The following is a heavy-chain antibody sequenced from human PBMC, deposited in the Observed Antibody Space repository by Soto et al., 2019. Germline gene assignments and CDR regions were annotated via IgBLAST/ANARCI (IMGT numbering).Heavy chain of an antibody. D-gene: IGHD3-10*01. CDR2: IYPGDSDT. CDR1: GYRFTSYW. Sequence: GESRKISGKGSGYRFTSYWIGWVRQMPGKGLEWMGIIYPGDSDTRYSPSFQGQVTISADKSISTAYLQWSSLKASDTAMYYCARHPMVRGNGAFDIWGQGTMVTVSS. J-gene: IGHJ3*02. V-gene: IGHV5-51*01. CDR3: ARHPMVRGNGAFDI.